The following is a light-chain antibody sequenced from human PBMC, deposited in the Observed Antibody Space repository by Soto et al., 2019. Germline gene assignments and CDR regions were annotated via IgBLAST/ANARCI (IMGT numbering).Light chain of an antibody. V-gene: IGKV1-33*01. Sequence: DIQMTQSPSSLSASVGDRVTITCQASQDVNNYVNWYQQKSGKAHKLLIYDPSNLQTGVPSRFGGSGSGTTFALIISRLQPEDIATYYCQQYDDDLRTFGGGTKVEI. CDR1: QDVNNY. CDR2: DPS. J-gene: IGKJ4*01. CDR3: QQYDDDLRT.